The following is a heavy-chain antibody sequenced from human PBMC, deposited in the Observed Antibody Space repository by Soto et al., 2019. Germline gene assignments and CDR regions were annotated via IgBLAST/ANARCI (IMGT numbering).Heavy chain of an antibody. CDR3: ARDSSGSYFTNGMDV. CDR2: ISSSSSTI. Sequence: PGGSLRLSCAAPGFTLSSYSTNWVPRAPGKGLEWVSYISSSSSTIYYADSVKGRFTISRDNAKNSLYLQMNSLRDEDTAVYYCARDSSGSYFTNGMDVWGQGTTVTVSS. V-gene: IGHV3-48*02. J-gene: IGHJ6*02. CDR1: GFTLSSYS. D-gene: IGHD1-26*01.